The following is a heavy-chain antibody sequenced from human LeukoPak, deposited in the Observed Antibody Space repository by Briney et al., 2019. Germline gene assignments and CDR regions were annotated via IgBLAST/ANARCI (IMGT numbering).Heavy chain of an antibody. D-gene: IGHD3-10*02. CDR1: GFTFGNYA. J-gene: IGHJ6*04. V-gene: IGHV3-48*03. CDR2: ISSSGSTI. CDR3: AELGITMVGGV. Sequence: PGGSVRLSCTASGFTFGNYAVNWVRQAPGKGLEWVSYISSSGSTIYYADSVKGRFTISRDNAKNSLYLQMNSLRAEDTAVYYCAELGITMVGGVWGKGTTVTISS.